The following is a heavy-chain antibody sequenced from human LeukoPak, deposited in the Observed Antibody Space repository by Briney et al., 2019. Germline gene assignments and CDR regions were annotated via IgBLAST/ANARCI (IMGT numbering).Heavy chain of an antibody. V-gene: IGHV4-30-2*01. CDR3: ARREVRGVPANDAFDI. CDR2: IYHSGST. CDR1: GGSISSGGYS. D-gene: IGHD3-10*01. J-gene: IGHJ3*02. Sequence: SETLSLTCAVSGGSISSGGYSWSWIRQPPGKGLEWIGYIYHSGSTYYNPSLKSRVTISVDRSKNQFSLKLSSVTAADTAVYYCARREVRGVPANDAFDIWGQGTMVTVSS.